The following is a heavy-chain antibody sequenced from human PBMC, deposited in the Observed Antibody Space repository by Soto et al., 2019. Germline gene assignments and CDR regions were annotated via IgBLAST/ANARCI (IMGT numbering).Heavy chain of an antibody. CDR2: SIPIFGTA. CDR3: ARGRGYSGDDHYYYFDMDV. Sequence: SVKVSCKASGGTFNNYTITWVRQAPGEGLEWMGGSIPIFGTANYAQKFQGRVTISVDESTSTAYMELSSLRSEDTAVYYCARGRGYSGDDHYYYFDMDVWGQGTTVTAP. V-gene: IGHV1-69*13. CDR1: GGTFNNYT. J-gene: IGHJ6*02. D-gene: IGHD5-12*01.